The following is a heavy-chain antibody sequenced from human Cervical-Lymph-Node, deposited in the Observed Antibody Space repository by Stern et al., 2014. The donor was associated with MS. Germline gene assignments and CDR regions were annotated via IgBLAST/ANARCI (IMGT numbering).Heavy chain of an antibody. CDR3: AREGRAAAGRGWFDS. D-gene: IGHD6-13*01. V-gene: IGHV4-31*03. J-gene: IGHJ5*01. CDR2: ISNSGST. Sequence: VQLVESGPGLVKPSQTLSLTCTVSGGSISSGSYSWSWIRQHPGKGLEWIGYISNSGSTYYKPSLRSRVTISVDTSKNQFSLQLSSVTAADTAVYFCAREGRAAAGRGWFDSWGQGTLVTVSS. CDR1: GGSISSGSYS.